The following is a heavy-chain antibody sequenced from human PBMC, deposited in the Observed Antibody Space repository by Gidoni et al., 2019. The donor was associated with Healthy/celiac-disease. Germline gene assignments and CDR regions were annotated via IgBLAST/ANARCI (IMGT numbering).Heavy chain of an antibody. CDR3: ARGSSGDY. CDR2: ISWNSGSI. J-gene: IGHJ4*02. Sequence: EVQLVESGGGLVQPGRSLRLSCAASGFTFDDYAMHWVRQAPGKGLEWVSGISWNSGSIGYADSVKGRFTISRDNAKNSLYLQMNSLRAEDTALYYCARGSSGDYWGQGTLVTVSS. V-gene: IGHV3-9*01. D-gene: IGHD3-22*01. CDR1: GFTFDDYA.